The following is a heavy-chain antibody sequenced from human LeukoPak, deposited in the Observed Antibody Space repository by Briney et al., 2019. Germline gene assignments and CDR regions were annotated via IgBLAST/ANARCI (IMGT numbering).Heavy chain of an antibody. CDR1: GGSISTSAYY. V-gene: IGHV4-39*01. J-gene: IGHJ3*02. CDR2: IYYSGNT. CDR3: ATTYCSGGSCYPYDAFDI. D-gene: IGHD2-15*01. Sequence: SSETLSLTCIVSGGSISTSAYYWGWIRQPPGEGLQWIGSIYYSGNTYYNSSLKSRVTISVDTSKNQFSLKLSSVTAADTAVYYCATTYCSGGSCYPYDAFDIWGQGTMVTVSS.